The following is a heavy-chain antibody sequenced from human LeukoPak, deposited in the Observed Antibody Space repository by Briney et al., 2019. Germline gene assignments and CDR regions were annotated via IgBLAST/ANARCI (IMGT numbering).Heavy chain of an antibody. V-gene: IGHV3-23*01. CDR1: GFTFSSYA. Sequence: GGSLRPSCAASGFTFSSYAMSWVRQAPGKGLEWVSAISGSGGSTYYADSVKGRFTISRDNSKNTLYLQMNSLRAEDTAVYYCAKERGLSWELFENYFDYWGQGTLVTVSS. D-gene: IGHD6-13*01. CDR3: AKERGLSWELFENYFDY. CDR2: ISGSGGST. J-gene: IGHJ4*02.